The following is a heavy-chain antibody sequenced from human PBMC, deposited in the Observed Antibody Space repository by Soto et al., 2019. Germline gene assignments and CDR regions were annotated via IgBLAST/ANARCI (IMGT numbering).Heavy chain of an antibody. D-gene: IGHD3-10*01. CDR3: ATSLLWFGELRS. Sequence: EVQLVESGGGLVQPGGSLRLSCAASGITVSTSYMSWVRQAPGKGLEWVSLTYSGGATYYADSVKGRFSISRDNFNNTVYLQMNSLRAEDTAIYYCATSLLWFGELRSWGQGTLVTVSS. CDR1: GITVSTSY. CDR2: TYSGGAT. V-gene: IGHV3-66*01. J-gene: IGHJ5*02.